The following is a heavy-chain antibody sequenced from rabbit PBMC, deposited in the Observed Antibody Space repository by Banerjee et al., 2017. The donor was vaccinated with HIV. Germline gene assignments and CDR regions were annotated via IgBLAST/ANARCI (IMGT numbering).Heavy chain of an antibody. J-gene: IGHJ6*01. CDR2: ISVSSGST. CDR1: GFDFSSNA. CDR3: AKDGYGGWGYVLDL. V-gene: IGHV1S40*01. D-gene: IGHD4-1*01. Sequence: QSLEESGGDLVKPGASLTLTCTASGFDFSSNAMCWVRQAPGKGLEWIGCISVSSGSTYYASWAKGRFTISKTSSTTVTLQMTSLTAADTATYFCAKDGYGGWGYVLDLWGPGTLVTVS.